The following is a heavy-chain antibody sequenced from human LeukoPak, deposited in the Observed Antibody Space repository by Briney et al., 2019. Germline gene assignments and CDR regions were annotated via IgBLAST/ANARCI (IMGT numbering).Heavy chain of an antibody. V-gene: IGHV3-23*01. D-gene: IGHD3-22*01. CDR3: ATRNEYDSSGYTFI. CDR1: GFTFSSYA. Sequence: GGSLRLSCAASGFTFSSYAMSSVRQAPGKGLEWVSAISGSGGSTYYADSVKGRFTISRDNSKNTLYLQMNSLRAEDTAVYYCATRNEYDSSGYTFIWGQGTLVTVSS. J-gene: IGHJ4*02. CDR2: ISGSGGST.